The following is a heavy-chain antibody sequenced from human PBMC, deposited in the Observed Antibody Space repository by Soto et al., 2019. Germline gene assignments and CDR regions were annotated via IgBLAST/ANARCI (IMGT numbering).Heavy chain of an antibody. D-gene: IGHD2-15*01. J-gene: IGHJ6*02. Sequence: QVQLVQSGAEVKKPGSSVKVSCKASGGTFSSYAISWVRQAPGQGLEWMGGIIPIFGTANYAQQFQGRVTITADESTSTAYMELSSLRSEDTAVYYCARDSAIVVVVAANRGRYGMDVWGQGTTVTVSS. CDR3: ARDSAIVVVVAANRGRYGMDV. CDR2: IIPIFGTA. V-gene: IGHV1-69*01. CDR1: GGTFSSYA.